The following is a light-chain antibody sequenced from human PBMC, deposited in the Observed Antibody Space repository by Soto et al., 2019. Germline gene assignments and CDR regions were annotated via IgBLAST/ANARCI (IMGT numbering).Light chain of an antibody. CDR3: QQYDSTPPT. CDR2: DAS. CDR1: QSVSSY. J-gene: IGKJ1*01. V-gene: IGKV3-20*01. Sequence: EIVLTQSPVTLSLSPGERATLSCRASQSVSSYLVWYQQKPGQAPRLLIYDASNRATDIPYRFSASGSGTDFTLTITRLEAEDFAVYYCQQYDSTPPTFGQGTKVEVK.